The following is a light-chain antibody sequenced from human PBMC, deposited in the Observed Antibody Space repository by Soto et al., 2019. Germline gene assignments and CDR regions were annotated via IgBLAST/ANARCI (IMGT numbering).Light chain of an antibody. J-gene: IGKJ4*01. Sequence: DIQMTQSPSTLSASVGDRVTITCRASQTIGSWLAWYQQKPGTAPKLLIYDASTLESGVPSRFSGSGSGTEFTLTISSLQPDGFATCYCEQYDNYPLTFGGGTKLEI. CDR2: DAS. V-gene: IGKV1-5*01. CDR3: EQYDNYPLT. CDR1: QTIGSW.